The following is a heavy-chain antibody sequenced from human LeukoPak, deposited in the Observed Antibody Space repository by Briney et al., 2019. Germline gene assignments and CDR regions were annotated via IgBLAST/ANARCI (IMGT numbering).Heavy chain of an antibody. CDR2: INHSGGT. D-gene: IGHD4-23*01. J-gene: IGHJ4*02. V-gene: IGHV4-34*01. CDR3: ARGPDYGGNSAYFDY. CDR1: GGSFSGYY. Sequence: SETLSLTCAVYGGSFSGYYWSWIRQPPGKGLEWIGEINHSGGTNYNPSLKSRVTISVDTSKNQFSLKLSSVTAADTAVYYCARGPDYGGNSAYFDYWGQGTLVTVSS.